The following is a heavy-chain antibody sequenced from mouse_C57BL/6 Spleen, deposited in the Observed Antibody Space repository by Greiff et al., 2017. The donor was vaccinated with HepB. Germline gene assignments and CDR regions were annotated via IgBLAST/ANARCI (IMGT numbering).Heavy chain of an antibody. J-gene: IGHJ2*01. V-gene: IGHV5-17*01. CDR3: AKGGSGSSYLYYFDY. CDR1: GFTFSDYG. D-gene: IGHD1-1*01. Sequence: EVQRVESGGGLVKPGGSLKLSCAASGFTFSDYGMHWVRQAPEKGLEWVAYISSGSSTIYYADTVKGRFTISRDNAKNTLFLQMTSLRSEDTAMYYCAKGGSGSSYLYYFDYWGQGTTLTVSS. CDR2: ISSGSSTI.